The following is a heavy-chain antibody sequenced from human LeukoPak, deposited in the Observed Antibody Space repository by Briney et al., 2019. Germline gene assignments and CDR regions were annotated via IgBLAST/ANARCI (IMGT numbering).Heavy chain of an antibody. V-gene: IGHV3-23*01. D-gene: IGHD5-24*01. CDR1: GITFSNHG. Sequence: GGSLRLSCALSGITFSNHGMNWVRQAPGKGLEWVSAISGSGGSTYYADSVKGRFTISRDNSKNTLYLQMNSLRAEDTAVYYCAKLRRWLQFVAFDIWGQGTMVTVSS. J-gene: IGHJ3*02. CDR2: ISGSGGST. CDR3: AKLRRWLQFVAFDI.